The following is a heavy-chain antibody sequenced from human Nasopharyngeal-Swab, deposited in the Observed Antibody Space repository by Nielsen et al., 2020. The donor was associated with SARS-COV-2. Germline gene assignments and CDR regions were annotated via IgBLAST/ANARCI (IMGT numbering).Heavy chain of an antibody. CDR2: INHSGST. D-gene: IGHD3-10*01. CDR3: ARVPGFWYFDL. J-gene: IGHJ2*01. V-gene: IGHV4-34*01. Sequence: SETLSLTCAVYGGSFRCYYWICLRQPPGKGLEWIGEINHSGSTNYNPSLKSRVTISVDTSKNQFSLKLSSVTAADTAVYYCARVPGFWYFDLWGRGTLVTVSS. CDR1: GGSFRCYY.